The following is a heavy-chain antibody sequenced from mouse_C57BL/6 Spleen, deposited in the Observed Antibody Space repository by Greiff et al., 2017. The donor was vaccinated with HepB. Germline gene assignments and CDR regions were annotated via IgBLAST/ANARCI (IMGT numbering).Heavy chain of an antibody. D-gene: IGHD3-2*02. V-gene: IGHV1-82*01. CDR2: IYPGDGGT. CDR1: GYAFSSSW. CDR3: ARDSSGYPYYAMDY. Sequence: VKLQQSGPELVKPGASVKISCKASGYAFSSSWMNWVKQRPGKGLEWIGRIYPGDGGTNYNGKFKGKATLTADKSSSTAYMQLSSLTSEDSAVYCCARDSSGYPYYAMDYWGQGTSVTVAS. J-gene: IGHJ4*01.